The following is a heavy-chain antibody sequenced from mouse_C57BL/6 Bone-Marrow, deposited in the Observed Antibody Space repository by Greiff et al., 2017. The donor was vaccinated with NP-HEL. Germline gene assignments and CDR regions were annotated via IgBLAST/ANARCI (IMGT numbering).Heavy chain of an antibody. Sequence: QVQLKQPGAELVKPGASVKMSCKASGYTFTSYWITWVKQRPGQGLEWIGDIYPGSGSTNYNQKFKGKATLTVDKSSSTAYMQLSSLTSEDSAVYYGAKRGGTQTAQVLDYWGQGTTLTVSS. CDR2: IYPGSGST. J-gene: IGHJ2*01. V-gene: IGHV1-55*01. D-gene: IGHD3-2*02. CDR3: AKRGGTQTAQVLDY. CDR1: GYTFTSYW.